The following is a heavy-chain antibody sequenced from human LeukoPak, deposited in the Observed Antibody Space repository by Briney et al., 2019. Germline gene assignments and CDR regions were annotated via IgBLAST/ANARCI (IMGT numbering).Heavy chain of an antibody. D-gene: IGHD3-10*01. CDR2: INPNSGGT. CDR1: GYTFTGYY. J-gene: IGHJ6*03. Sequence: ASVKVSCKASGYTFTGYYMHWVRQAPGQGLERMGWINPNSGGTNYAQKFQGRVTMTRDTSISTAYMELSRLRSDDTAVYYCARGPMVRGVKLYYMDVWGKGTTVTVSS. CDR3: ARGPMVRGVKLYYMDV. V-gene: IGHV1-2*02.